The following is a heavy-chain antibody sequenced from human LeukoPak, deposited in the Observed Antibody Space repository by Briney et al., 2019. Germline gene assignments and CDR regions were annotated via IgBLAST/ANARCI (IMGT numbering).Heavy chain of an antibody. Sequence: PGGSLRLSCAASGVTFDDYGMSWVRQAPGKGLEWVSGINWNGGSTGYADSVKGRFTISRDNAKNSLYLQMNSLRAEDTALYYCARDRGVDTAMVNWFDPWGQGTLVTVSS. V-gene: IGHV3-20*04. D-gene: IGHD5-18*01. J-gene: IGHJ5*02. CDR3: ARDRGVDTAMVNWFDP. CDR2: INWNGGST. CDR1: GVTFDDYG.